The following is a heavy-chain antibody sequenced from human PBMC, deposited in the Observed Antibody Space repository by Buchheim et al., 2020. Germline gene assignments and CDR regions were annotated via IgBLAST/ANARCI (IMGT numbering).Heavy chain of an antibody. Sequence: EVQLVESGGGLVQPGGSLRLSCAASGFTFSSYWMSWVRQAPGKGLEWVANIKQDGSEKYYVDSVKGRFTISRDNAKNSLYLQMNSLRAEDTVVYYCARDCKDYDCWSGYYTNYYYYYGMDVWGQGTT. V-gene: IGHV3-7*01. J-gene: IGHJ6*02. CDR2: IKQDGSEK. CDR1: GFTFSSYW. D-gene: IGHD3-3*01. CDR3: ARDCKDYDCWSGYYTNYYYYYGMDV.